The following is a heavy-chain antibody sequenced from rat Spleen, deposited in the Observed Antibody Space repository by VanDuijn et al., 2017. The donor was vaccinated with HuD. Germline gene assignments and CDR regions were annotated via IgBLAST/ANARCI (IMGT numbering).Heavy chain of an antibody. CDR3: ARVAAIGYYFDY. CDR2: ITPSGLTT. V-gene: IGHV5-19*01. J-gene: IGHJ2*01. D-gene: IGHD1-2*01. CDR1: GFSFSKYG. Sequence: EVQLVESGGGLVQPGRSLKLSCATSGFSFSKYGMQWIRQTPTKGLQWVAAITPSGLTTHYRDSMKGRFTISRDNAKSSLYLQMNSLKSEDTATYYCARVAAIGYYFDYWGQGVMVTVSS.